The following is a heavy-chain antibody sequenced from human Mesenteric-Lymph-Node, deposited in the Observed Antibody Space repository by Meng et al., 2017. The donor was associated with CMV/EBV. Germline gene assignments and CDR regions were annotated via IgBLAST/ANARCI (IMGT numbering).Heavy chain of an antibody. CDR2: ISSSSSYI. V-gene: IGHV3-21*01. J-gene: IGHJ4*02. D-gene: IGHD5-18*01. CDR3: ARTDSYGYKYFDY. Sequence: GESLKISCAASGFTFSSYSMNWVRQAPGKGLEWVSSISSSSSYIYYADSVKGRFTISRDNAKNSLYLQMNSLRAEDTAVYYCARTDSYGYKYFDYWGQGTLVTVSS. CDR1: GFTFSSYS.